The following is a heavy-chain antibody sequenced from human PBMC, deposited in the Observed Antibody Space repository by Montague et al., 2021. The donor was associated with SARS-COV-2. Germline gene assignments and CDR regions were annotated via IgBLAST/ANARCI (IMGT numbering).Heavy chain of an antibody. J-gene: IGHJ4*02. D-gene: IGHD5-12*01. CDR2: XDWDDDK. CDR3: ARKRPASGAYGAFFFDF. V-gene: IGHV2-70*01. Sequence: PALVKPTQTLTLTCTFSGFSLATSGMSVSWIRQPPGKALEWLALXDWDDDKYYTTSLKTRLTISKDTSKNQVVLTMSNMDPVDTATYYCARKRPASGAYGAFFFDFWGQGALVTVAA. CDR1: GFSLATSGMS.